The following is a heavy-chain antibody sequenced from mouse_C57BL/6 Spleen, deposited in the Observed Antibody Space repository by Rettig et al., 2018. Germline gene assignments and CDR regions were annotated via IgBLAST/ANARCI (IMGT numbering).Heavy chain of an antibody. V-gene: IGHV1-82*01. D-gene: IGHD2-3*01. J-gene: IGHJ3*01. CDR3: ARFYDGYYGAY. CDR1: GYAFSSSW. CDR2: IYPGDGDT. Sequence: QVQLQQSGPELVKPGASVKISCKASGYAFSSSWMNWVKQRPGKGLEWIGRIYPGDGDTNYNGKFKGKATLTADKSSSTAYMQLSSLTSEDSAVYFCARFYDGYYGAYWGQGTLVT.